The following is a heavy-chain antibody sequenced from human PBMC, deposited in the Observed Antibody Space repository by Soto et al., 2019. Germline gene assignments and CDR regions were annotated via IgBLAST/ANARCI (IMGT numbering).Heavy chain of an antibody. CDR1: GFTFSGHW. CDR2: VNTDGGTS. J-gene: IGHJ3*02. CDR3: AREAGYCSRTSCYRRAFDT. D-gene: IGHD2-2*01. Sequence: EVQLVESGGDLVRPGGSLRLSCAASGFTFSGHWMHWVRQVPGKGLEWVSRVNTDGGTSDYADSVKGRFTTSRENAKNTLYLQMSGLRAEDAAVYYCAREAGYCSRTSCYRRAFDTWGQGTTVSVSS. V-gene: IGHV3-74*01.